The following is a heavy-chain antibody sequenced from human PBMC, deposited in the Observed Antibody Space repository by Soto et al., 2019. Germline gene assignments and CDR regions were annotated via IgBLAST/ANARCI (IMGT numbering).Heavy chain of an antibody. V-gene: IGHV3-15*01. CDR1: GFTFSNAW. J-gene: IGHJ4*02. CDR2: IKSKTDGGTT. Sequence: GGSLRLSCAASGFTFSNAWMSWVRQAPGKGLEWVGRIKSKTDGGTTDYAAPVKGRFTISRDDSKNTLYLQMNSLKTEDTAVYYCTTDTTGTLPLDYWGQGTLVTVSS. CDR3: TTDTTGTLPLDY. D-gene: IGHD1-1*01.